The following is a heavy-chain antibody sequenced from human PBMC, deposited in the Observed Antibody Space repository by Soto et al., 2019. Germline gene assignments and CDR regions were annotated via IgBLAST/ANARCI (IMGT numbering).Heavy chain of an antibody. CDR2: TPRSGNA. CDR3: VRDQDWAFDY. D-gene: IGHD3-9*01. CDR1: GFSFSSYS. Sequence: EVQLVESGGDLIQPGGSLRLSCAASGFSFSSYSMNWVRQAPGKGLEWIAYTPRSGNANYADSVKGRFIISRDNGKSSLYLQMNSLGVEDTAKYYCVRDQDWAFDYWGQGALVTVSS. J-gene: IGHJ4*02. V-gene: IGHV3-48*01.